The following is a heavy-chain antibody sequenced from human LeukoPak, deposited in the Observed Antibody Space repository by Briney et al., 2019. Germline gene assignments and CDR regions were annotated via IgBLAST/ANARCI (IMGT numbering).Heavy chain of an antibody. CDR3: TTDTWYSAGH. J-gene: IGHJ4*02. CDR1: GFIFSGSW. D-gene: IGHD2-15*01. V-gene: IGHV3-7*03. Sequence: GGSLRLSCTASGFIFSGSWMAWIRQAPGKGLEWVAIIKKDGSEKYYVDSMKGRSTISRDNAKNSLFLQMHSLRAEDTAIYYCTTDTWYSAGHWGQGTLVTVSS. CDR2: IKKDGSEK.